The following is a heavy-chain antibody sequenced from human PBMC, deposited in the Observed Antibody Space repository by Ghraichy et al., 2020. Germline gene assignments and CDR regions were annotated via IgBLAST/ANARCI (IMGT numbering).Heavy chain of an antibody. CDR1: GTSISSGPYY. CDR2: IHNSGNT. J-gene: IGHJ3*02. V-gene: IGHV4-31*11. D-gene: IGHD3-10*01. CDR3: ARGNTRPIIWFAI. Sequence: SETLSLTCAVSGTSISSGPYYWSWIRQHPGKGLEWIGYIHNSGNTYYNPSLKSRVTISADTSKTQISLKMSSVTAADTAVYYCARGNTRPIIWFAIWGQGTMVIVSS.